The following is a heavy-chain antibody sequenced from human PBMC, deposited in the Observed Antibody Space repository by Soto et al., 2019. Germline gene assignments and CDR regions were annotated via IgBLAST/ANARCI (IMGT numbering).Heavy chain of an antibody. CDR2: IDNTGSSA. V-gene: IGHV3-74*01. J-gene: IGHJ4*02. D-gene: IGHD5-12*01. Sequence: EVRLVESGGGLVQPGGSLRLSCAASGFPFSSHWLQWVRQFPGRGLVWVSRIDNTGSSAIYADSVRGRFTVSRDNAKDTLYLHMNSLRADDTAVYYCATLNGYDYWGQGTLVTVSS. CDR3: ATLNGYDY. CDR1: GFPFSSHW.